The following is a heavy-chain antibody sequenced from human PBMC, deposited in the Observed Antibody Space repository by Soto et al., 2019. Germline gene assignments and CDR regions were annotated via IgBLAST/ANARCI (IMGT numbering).Heavy chain of an antibody. V-gene: IGHV3-21*01. CDR3: VRSGTARLLRHSWFDT. Sequence: EVQLVESGGGLVKPGGSLRLSCAASGFTFNTYDMHWVRQAPGKGLEWVSSITTSSAYIYYADSLKGRITISRDNAKNSLFLQMNSLRAEGTAVYYCVRSGTARLLRHSWFDTWGQGTLVTVSS. CDR1: GFTFNTYD. CDR2: ITTSSAYI. D-gene: IGHD2-21*01. J-gene: IGHJ5*02.